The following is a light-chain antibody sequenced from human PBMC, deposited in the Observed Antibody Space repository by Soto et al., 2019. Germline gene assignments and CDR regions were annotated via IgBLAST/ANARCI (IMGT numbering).Light chain of an antibody. CDR1: HSVSSSY. CDR3: QQYDSSPRT. V-gene: IGKV3-20*01. J-gene: IGKJ1*01. Sequence: EIVLTQSPGTLSLSPGERATLSCRASHSVSSSYLAWYQQKPGQAHSLLIYGASNRATGIPDRFSGSGSGTDFTLTISRLEPEDFAVYSCQQYDSSPRTFGHGTKVEI. CDR2: GAS.